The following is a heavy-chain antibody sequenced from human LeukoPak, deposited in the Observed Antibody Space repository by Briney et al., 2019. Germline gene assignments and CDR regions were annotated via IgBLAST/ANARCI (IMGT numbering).Heavy chain of an antibody. CDR1: GYTFTGYY. V-gene: IGHV1-2*02. CDR3: ARGPKSSGGSQKDY. D-gene: IGHD1-26*01. CDR2: INPNSGGT. J-gene: IGHJ4*02. Sequence: GPVKVSCKASGYTFTGYYMHWVRQAPGQGLEWMGWINPNSGGTNYAQKFQGRVTMTRDTSISTAYMELSRLRSDDTAVYYCARGPKSSGGSQKDYWGQGTLVTVSS.